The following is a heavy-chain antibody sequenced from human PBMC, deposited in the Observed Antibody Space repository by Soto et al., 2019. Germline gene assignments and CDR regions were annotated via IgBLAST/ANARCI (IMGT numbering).Heavy chain of an antibody. V-gene: IGHV1-3*01. CDR1: GYTSTSYA. CDR2: INAGNGNT. CDR3: ARDDSSGWYQTGGRHWYYYYYGMDV. D-gene: IGHD6-19*01. J-gene: IGHJ6*02. Sequence: ASVKVSCKASGYTSTSYAMHWVRQAPGQRLEWMGRINAGNGNTKYSQKFQGRVTITRDTSASTAYMELSSLRSEDTAVYYCARDDSSGWYQTGGRHWYYYYYGMDVWGQGTTVTVSS.